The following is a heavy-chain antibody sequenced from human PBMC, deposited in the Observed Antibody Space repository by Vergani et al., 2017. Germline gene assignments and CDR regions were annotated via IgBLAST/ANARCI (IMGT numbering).Heavy chain of an antibody. V-gene: IGHV3-23*01. CDR1: GFTFSSYA. J-gene: IGHJ4*02. CDR2: ISGSGGST. Sequence: EVQLLESGGGLVQPGGSLRLSCAASGFTFSSYAMSWVRQAPGKGLEWVSAISGSGGSTYYADSVKGRFTISRDKSKNTLYLQMNSLRAEDTAVYYCAKGGXGHYDILTGHGWWYYFDYWGQGTLVTVSS. D-gene: IGHD3-9*01. CDR3: AKGGXGHYDILTGHGWWYYFDY.